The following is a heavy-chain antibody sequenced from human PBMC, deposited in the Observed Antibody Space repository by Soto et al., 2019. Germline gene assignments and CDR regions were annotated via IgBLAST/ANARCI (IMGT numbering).Heavy chain of an antibody. CDR3: ASHARGCHDYNTGFFYYMDV. J-gene: IGHJ6*02. CDR1: GIRFTDYW. CDR2: IKQDGSDK. V-gene: IGHV3-7*01. Sequence: GGSLRLSCVVSGIRFTDYWMSWVRQAPGKGLEWVANIKQDGSDKYYADYVKGRFTVSRDNAKVSVYLQMHSLTVEDTAVYYCASHARGCHDYNTGFFYYMDVWGQGTTVTVS. D-gene: IGHD3-16*01.